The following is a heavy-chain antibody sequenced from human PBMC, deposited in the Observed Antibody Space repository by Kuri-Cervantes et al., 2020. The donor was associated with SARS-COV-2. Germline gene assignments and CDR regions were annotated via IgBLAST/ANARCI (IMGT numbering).Heavy chain of an antibody. V-gene: IGHV1-8*02. Sequence: ASVKVSCKASGGTFSSYDINWVRQATGQGLEWTGWMNPNSGNTGYAQKFQGRVTMTRNTSISTAYMELSSLRSEDTAVYYCATQQLESDFDYWGQGTLVTVSS. D-gene: IGHD6-13*01. CDR3: ATQQLESDFDY. CDR2: MNPNSGNT. CDR1: GGTFSSYD. J-gene: IGHJ4*02.